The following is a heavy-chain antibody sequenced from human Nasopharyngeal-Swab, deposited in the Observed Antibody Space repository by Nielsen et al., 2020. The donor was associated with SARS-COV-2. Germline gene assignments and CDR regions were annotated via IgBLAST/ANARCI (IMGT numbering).Heavy chain of an antibody. CDR3: ARVLYSSGGWFDT. J-gene: IGHJ5*02. CDR1: GYTFTGYY. CDR2: INPNSGGT. D-gene: IGHD6-19*01. Sequence: ASVKVPCKASGYTFTGYYMHWVRQAPGQGLEWMGRINPNSGGTNYAQKFQGRVTMTRDTSISTAYMELSRLRSDDTAVYYCARVLYSSGGWFDTWGQGTLVTVSS. V-gene: IGHV1-2*06.